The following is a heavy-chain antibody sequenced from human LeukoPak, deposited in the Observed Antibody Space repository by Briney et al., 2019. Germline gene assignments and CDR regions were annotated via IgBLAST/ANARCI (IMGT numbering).Heavy chain of an antibody. CDR2: ISYDGSNK. CDR3: AKTLGNYYGSGSYYADY. D-gene: IGHD3-10*01. CDR1: GFTFSSYG. V-gene: IGHV3-30*18. Sequence: GGSLRLSCAASGFTFSSYGMHWVRQAPGKGLEWVAVISYDGSNKYYADSVKGRFTISRDNSKNTLYLQMNSLRAEDTAVYYCAKTLGNYYGSGSYYADYWGQGTLVTVSS. J-gene: IGHJ4*02.